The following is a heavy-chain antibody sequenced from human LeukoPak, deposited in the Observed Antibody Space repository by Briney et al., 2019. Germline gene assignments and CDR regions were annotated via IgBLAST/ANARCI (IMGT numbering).Heavy chain of an antibody. CDR3: ARGVSFDY. CDR1: GFTFSSYS. D-gene: IGHD2-8*01. J-gene: IGHJ4*02. CDR2: ISSSSTI. V-gene: IGHV3-48*01. Sequence: GGSLRLSCAASGFTFSSYSMNWVRQAPGKGLEWVSYISSSSTIYYADSVKGRFTISRDNAKNSLYLQMNSLRAEDTAVYYCARGVSFDYWGQGTLVTVSS.